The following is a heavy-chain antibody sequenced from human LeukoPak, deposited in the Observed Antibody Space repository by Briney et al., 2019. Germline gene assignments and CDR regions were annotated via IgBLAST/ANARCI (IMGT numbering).Heavy chain of an antibody. CDR3: ARVPGGRTFDY. V-gene: IGHV4-39*07. D-gene: IGHD1-26*01. Sequence: SETLSLTCTVSGGSISSSSYYWGWIRQPPGKGLEWIGSIYYSGSTYYNPSLKSRVTISVDTSKNQFSLKLSSATAADTAVYYCARVPGGRTFDYWGQGTLVTVSS. CDR1: GGSISSSSYY. J-gene: IGHJ4*02. CDR2: IYYSGST.